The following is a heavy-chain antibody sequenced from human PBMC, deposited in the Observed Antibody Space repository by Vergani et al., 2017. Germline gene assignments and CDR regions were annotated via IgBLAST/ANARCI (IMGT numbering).Heavy chain of an antibody. CDR1: GGSFSDYY. Sequence: QVQLQESGPGLVKPSETLSLTCGVSGGSFSDYYWSWIRQAPGMGLEWIGEVNHGGSTNYNPSLKSRVSISVDTSKNQFSLQLTSVTAADSALYFCASIARATTLRNPPPDYWGQGILVTVSS. V-gene: IGHV4-34*10. J-gene: IGHJ4*02. CDR2: VNHGGST. D-gene: IGHD1-14*01. CDR3: ASIARATTLRNPPPDY.